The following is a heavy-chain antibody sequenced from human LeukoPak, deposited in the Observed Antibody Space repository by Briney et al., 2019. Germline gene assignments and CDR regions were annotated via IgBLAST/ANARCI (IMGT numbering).Heavy chain of an antibody. Sequence: PSETLSLTCAVYGGSFSGYYWSWLRQPPGKGLEWVGEINHSGSTYYNPSLKSRVTISVDTSKNQFSLKLSSVTAADPAVYYCARGRGYSSQGIYYYYYYMDVWGKGTTVTVSS. V-gene: IGHV4-34*01. CDR2: INHSGST. CDR1: GGSFSGYY. J-gene: IGHJ6*03. D-gene: IGHD6-13*01. CDR3: ARGRGYSSQGIYYYYYYMDV.